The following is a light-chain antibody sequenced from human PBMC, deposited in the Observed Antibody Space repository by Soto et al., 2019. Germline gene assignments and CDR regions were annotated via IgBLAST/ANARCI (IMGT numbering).Light chain of an antibody. CDR2: GGT. V-gene: IGLV2-23*01. J-gene: IGLJ1*01. CDR3: SSYAGSNSYV. Sequence: SVLTQPASVSGSPGQSITISCSGTTSDVGGYNLVSWYQQHTAKAPELLIYGGTQRPSGVSSRFSGSKSGNTASLTISGLQAEDEADYYCSSYAGSNSYVFGTGTKVTVL. CDR1: TSDVGGYNL.